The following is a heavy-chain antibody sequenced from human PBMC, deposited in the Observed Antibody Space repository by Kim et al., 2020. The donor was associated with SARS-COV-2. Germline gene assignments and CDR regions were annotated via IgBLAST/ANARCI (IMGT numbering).Heavy chain of an antibody. CDR1: GFTFSDYY. CDR2: IISSSSYT. D-gene: IGHD3-22*01. V-gene: IGHV3-11*06. Sequence: GGSLRLSCAASGFTFSDYYMSWIRQAPGKGLEWVSYIISSSSYTNYADSVKGRFTISRDNAKNSLYLQMNSLRAEDTAVYYCAGDPVVTPAYWGQGTLVTVSS. CDR3: AGDPVVTPAY. J-gene: IGHJ4*02.